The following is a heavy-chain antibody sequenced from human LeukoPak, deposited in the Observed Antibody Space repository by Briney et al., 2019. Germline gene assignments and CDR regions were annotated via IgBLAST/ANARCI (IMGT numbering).Heavy chain of an antibody. Sequence: GGSLRLSCAASGFTFSDYYMSWMRQAPGKGLEWVSYISSSGSTIYYADSVKGRFTIPRDNAKNSLYLQMNSLRAEDTAVYYCARDHPESHNAFDIWGQGTMVTVSS. V-gene: IGHV3-11*04. CDR1: GFTFSDYY. CDR3: ARDHPESHNAFDI. J-gene: IGHJ3*02. CDR2: ISSSGSTI.